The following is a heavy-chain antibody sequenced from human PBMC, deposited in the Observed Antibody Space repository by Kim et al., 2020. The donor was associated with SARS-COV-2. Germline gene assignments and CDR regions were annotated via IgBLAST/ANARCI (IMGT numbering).Heavy chain of an antibody. Sequence: NPSLKRRVTISVDTSRNQFTLSLSSVTAADTAVYYCASTGITMVRGVIRYWGQGTLVTVSS. V-gene: IGHV4-34*01. CDR3: ASTGITMVRGVIRY. D-gene: IGHD3-10*01. J-gene: IGHJ4*02.